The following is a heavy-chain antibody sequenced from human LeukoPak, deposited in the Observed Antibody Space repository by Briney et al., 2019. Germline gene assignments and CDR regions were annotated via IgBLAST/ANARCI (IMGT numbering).Heavy chain of an antibody. J-gene: IGHJ6*03. V-gene: IGHV1-2*02. CDR2: INPNSGGT. CDR3: ARDPPRPYYYYMDV. Sequence: ASVKVSCKASGYTFTGYYMHWVRQAPGQGLEWMGWINPNSGGTNYAQKFQGRVTMTRDTSISTAYMELSRLRSDDTAVYYCARDPPRPYYYYMDVWGKGTTVTVSS. CDR1: GYTFTGYY.